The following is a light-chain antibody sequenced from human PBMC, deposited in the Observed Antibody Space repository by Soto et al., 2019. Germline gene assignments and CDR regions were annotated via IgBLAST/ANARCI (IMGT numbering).Light chain of an antibody. CDR2: AAS. V-gene: IGKV1-27*01. CDR1: QGINNY. CDR3: QKYNSAPFT. J-gene: IGKJ3*01. Sequence: DIQMTRSPSSLSASVGDRVTITCRASQGINNYLAWYQQKPGQLPKLLIQAASTLQSGVPSRFSGSKSGTEFTLTISGLQPEDVGNYYCQKYNSAPFTFGPGTKVAIK.